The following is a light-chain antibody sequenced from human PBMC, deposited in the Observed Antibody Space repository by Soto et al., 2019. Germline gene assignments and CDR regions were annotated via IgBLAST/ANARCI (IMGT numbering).Light chain of an antibody. CDR2: GAS. Sequence: ETVLTQSPGTLYFSPGERATLSCRASQSVGNSHVAWYQQRRGLPPRLLIYGASNRATGIPDRFSGSGSGADSTHTISRLEPEDFAVYFCQQNGNSPPGTSGQGTRL. V-gene: IGKV3-20*01. CDR3: QQNGNSPPGT. CDR1: QSVGNSH. J-gene: IGKJ5*01.